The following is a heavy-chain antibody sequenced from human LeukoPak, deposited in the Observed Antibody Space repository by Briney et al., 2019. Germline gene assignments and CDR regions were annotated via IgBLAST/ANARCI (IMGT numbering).Heavy chain of an antibody. Sequence: GGSLRLSXTASGLTFTTSGFNWVRQSPGKGLEWVASIGPTGSDRYHADSIKGRFTISRDNANNFLYLQMNSLRAEDTAVYYCATETNGRHYDYWGQGTLLTVSS. V-gene: IGHV3-21*06. CDR3: ATETNGRHYDY. CDR1: GLTFTTSG. J-gene: IGHJ4*02. D-gene: IGHD1-14*01. CDR2: IGPTGSDR.